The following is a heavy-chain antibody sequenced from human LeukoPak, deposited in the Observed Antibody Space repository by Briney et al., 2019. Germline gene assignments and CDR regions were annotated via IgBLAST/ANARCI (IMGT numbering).Heavy chain of an antibody. J-gene: IGHJ4*02. CDR2: INSDGSST. D-gene: IGHD3-10*01. V-gene: IGHV3-74*01. CDR3: ARDVLLWGGELRGRFDY. Sequence: GRCLRLSCAASGSSFSSHWMHWVRQAPGKGMVSVSHINSDGSSTSYADSVNGRFTISRDNAKNSLYLQMNCLRAEDTAGYYCARDVLLWGGELRGRFDYWGQGTLVTVSS. CDR1: GSSFSSHW.